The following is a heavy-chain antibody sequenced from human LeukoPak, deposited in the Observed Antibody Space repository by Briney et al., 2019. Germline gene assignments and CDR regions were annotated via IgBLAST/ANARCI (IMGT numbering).Heavy chain of an antibody. CDR2: ISAYNGNT. V-gene: IGHV1-18*01. CDR1: GYTFTSYG. CDR3: ARSRDWSRSHYYYYMGV. J-gene: IGHJ6*03. D-gene: IGHD2-21*01. Sequence: ASVKVSCKASGYTFTSYGISWVRQAPGQGLEWMGWISAYNGNTNYAQKLQGRVTMTTDTSTSTAYMELRSLRSDDTAVYYCARSRDWSRSHYYYYMGVWGKGTTVTVSS.